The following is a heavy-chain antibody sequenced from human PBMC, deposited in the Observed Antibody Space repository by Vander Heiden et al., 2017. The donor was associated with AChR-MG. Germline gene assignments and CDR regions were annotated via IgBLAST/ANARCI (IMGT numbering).Heavy chain of an antibody. V-gene: IGHV3-7*01. CDR1: GFTFSTYW. CDR3: ARPGLTGTMYYFDY. J-gene: IGHJ4*02. D-gene: IGHD1-20*01. CDR2: IKQDGSEK. Sequence: EVQLVESGGGLVQPGGSLGLSCAAAGFTFSTYWMSWVRQAPGKGLEWVANIKQDGSEKYYVDSVKGRFTISRDNAKNSLHLQMNSLRVEDTAVYYCARPGLTGTMYYFDYWGQGTLVTVSS.